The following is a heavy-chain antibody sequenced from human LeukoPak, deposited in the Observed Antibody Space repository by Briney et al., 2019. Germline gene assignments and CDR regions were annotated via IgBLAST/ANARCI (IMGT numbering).Heavy chain of an antibody. CDR3: ARDPYSWDAFDI. Sequence: GSLRLSCAASGVTFSSYGMHWVRQAPGKGLEWVSYISSSSSTIYYADSVKGRFTISRDNAKNSLYLQMNSLRAEDTAVYYCARDPYSWDAFDIWGQGTMVTVSS. CDR1: GVTFSSYG. J-gene: IGHJ3*02. V-gene: IGHV3-48*04. CDR2: ISSSSSTI. D-gene: IGHD2-15*01.